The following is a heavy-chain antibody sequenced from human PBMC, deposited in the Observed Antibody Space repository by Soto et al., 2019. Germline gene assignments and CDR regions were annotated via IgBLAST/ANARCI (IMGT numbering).Heavy chain of an antibody. CDR1: GFTFSDYY. CDR2: ISSSGSTI. D-gene: IGHD6-19*01. V-gene: IGHV3-11*01. Sequence: GGSLRLSCAASGFTFSDYYMSWIRQAPGKGLEWVSYISSSGSTIYYAGSVKGRFTISRDEAKNSLYLQMNSLRAEDTAVYYCAREAAVAGNFGHFRGSYFDYWGQGTLVTVSS. CDR3: AREAAVAGNFGHFRGSYFDY. J-gene: IGHJ4*02.